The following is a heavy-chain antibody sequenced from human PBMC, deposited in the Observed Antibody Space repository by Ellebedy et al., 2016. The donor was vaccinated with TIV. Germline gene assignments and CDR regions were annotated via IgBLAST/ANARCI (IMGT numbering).Heavy chain of an antibody. CDR3: AREDGIAAAGTDY. CDR2: ISSSSSYT. D-gene: IGHD6-13*01. Sequence: GESLKISXAASGFTFSDYYMSWIRQAPGKGLEWVSYISSSSSYTNYADSVKGRFTISRDNAKNSLYLQMNSLRAEDTAVYYCAREDGIAAAGTDYWGQGTLVTVSS. V-gene: IGHV3-11*05. CDR1: GFTFSDYY. J-gene: IGHJ4*02.